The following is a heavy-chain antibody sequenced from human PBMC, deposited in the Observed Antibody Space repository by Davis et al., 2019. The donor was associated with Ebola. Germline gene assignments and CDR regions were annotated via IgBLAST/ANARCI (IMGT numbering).Heavy chain of an antibody. CDR2: ISGSGGST. CDR3: AKSAIYYYGMDV. V-gene: IGHV3-23*01. CDR1: GFTFSSYA. Sequence: GESLKISCAASGFTFSSYAMSWVRQAPGKGLEWVSAISGSGGSTYYADSVKGRFTISRDNSKSTLYLQMNSLRAEDTAVYYCAKSAIYYYGMDVWGQGTTVTVSS. J-gene: IGHJ6*02.